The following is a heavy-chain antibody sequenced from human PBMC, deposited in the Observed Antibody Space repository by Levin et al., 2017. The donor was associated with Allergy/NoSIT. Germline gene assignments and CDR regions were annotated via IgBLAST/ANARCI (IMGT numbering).Heavy chain of an antibody. J-gene: IGHJ3*02. D-gene: IGHD2-21*02. CDR2: IIPIFGTA. CDR3: AREGRCGGDCYPDAFDI. Sequence: ASVKVSCKASGGTFSSYAISWVRQAPGQGLEWMGGIIPIFGTANYAQKFQGRVTITADESTSTAYMELSSLRSEDTAVYYCAREGRCGGDCYPDAFDIWGQGTMVTVSS. V-gene: IGHV1-69*13. CDR1: GGTFSSYA.